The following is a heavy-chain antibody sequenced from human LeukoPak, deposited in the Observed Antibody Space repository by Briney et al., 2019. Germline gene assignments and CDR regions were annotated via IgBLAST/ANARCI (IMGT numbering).Heavy chain of an antibody. CDR2: INHSGST. J-gene: IGHJ4*02. Sequence: PSETLSLTCAVYGGSFSGYYWSWIRQPPGKGLEWIGEINHSGSTNYNPSLKSRVTISVDTSKNQFSLKLSSVAAADTAVYYCARRRRGVPGFDYWGQGTLVTVSS. D-gene: IGHD3-10*01. V-gene: IGHV4-34*01. CDR3: ARRRRGVPGFDY. CDR1: GGSFSGYY.